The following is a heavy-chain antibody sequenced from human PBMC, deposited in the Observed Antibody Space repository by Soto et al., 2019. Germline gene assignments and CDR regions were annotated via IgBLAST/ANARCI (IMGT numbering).Heavy chain of an antibody. CDR1: GGSISSYY. Sequence: PSETLSLTCTVSGGSISSYYWSWIRQPPGKGLEWIGYIYYSGSTNYNPSLKSRVTISVDTSKNQFSLKLSSVTAADTAVYYCARRANIVATMGYYYYYMAVWGKGTTVTVSS. J-gene: IGHJ6*03. CDR2: IYYSGST. V-gene: IGHV4-59*08. D-gene: IGHD5-12*01. CDR3: ARRANIVATMGYYYYYMAV.